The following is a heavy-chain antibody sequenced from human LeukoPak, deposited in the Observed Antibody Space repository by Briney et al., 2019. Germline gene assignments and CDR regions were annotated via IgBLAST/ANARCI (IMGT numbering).Heavy chain of an antibody. CDR3: AKSHGYSYGFDY. J-gene: IGHJ4*02. D-gene: IGHD5-18*01. CDR2: ISSSSSSTI. Sequence: GGSLRLSCAASGFTFITYSMNWVRQAPGKGLEWVSYISSSSSSTIYYADSVKGRFTISRDNSKNTLYLQMNSLRAEDTAVYYCAKSHGYSYGFDYWGQGTLVTVSS. CDR1: GFTFITYS. V-gene: IGHV3-48*01.